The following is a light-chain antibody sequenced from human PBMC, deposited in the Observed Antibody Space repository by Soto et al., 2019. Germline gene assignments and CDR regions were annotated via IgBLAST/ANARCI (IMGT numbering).Light chain of an antibody. J-gene: IGKJ1*01. CDR1: QPISTY. CDR2: AAS. CDR3: QQSYSTPRT. V-gene: IGKV1-39*01. Sequence: DIQMTRTPSALSSSVGDRVTITCRASQPISTYLNWYHQKPEKAPKLLIYAASSLQSGVPSRFSGSGSGTDFTLTISSLQPEDFATYYCQQSYSTPRTFGQGTKVDI.